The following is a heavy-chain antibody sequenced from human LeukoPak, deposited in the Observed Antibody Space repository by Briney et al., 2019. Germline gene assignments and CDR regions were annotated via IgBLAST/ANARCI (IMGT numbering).Heavy chain of an antibody. D-gene: IGHD5-12*01. Sequence: SETLSLTCTVSGGSISSGDYYWSWIRQPPGKGLEWIGYIYYSGSTYYNPSLKSRVTISVDTSKNQFSLKLSFVTAADTAVYYCARDHFGQHKSKVATITTGDYYYGMDVWGQGTTVTVSS. V-gene: IGHV4-30-4*01. CDR2: IYYSGST. CDR1: GGSISSGDYY. CDR3: ARDHFGQHKSKVATITTGDYYYGMDV. J-gene: IGHJ6*02.